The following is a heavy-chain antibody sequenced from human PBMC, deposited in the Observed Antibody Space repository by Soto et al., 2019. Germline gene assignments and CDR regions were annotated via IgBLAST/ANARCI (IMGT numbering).Heavy chain of an antibody. D-gene: IGHD1-20*01. V-gene: IGHV4-59*01. CDR3: ARYKSNYYYGMDV. J-gene: IGHJ6*02. Sequence: SETLSLTCAVYGGSISSYYWSWIRQPPGKGLEWIGYIYYSGITNYNPSLKSRVTISVDTSKNQFSLKLSSVTAADTAVYYCARYKSNYYYGMDVWGQGTTVTVSS. CDR2: IYYSGIT. CDR1: GGSISSYY.